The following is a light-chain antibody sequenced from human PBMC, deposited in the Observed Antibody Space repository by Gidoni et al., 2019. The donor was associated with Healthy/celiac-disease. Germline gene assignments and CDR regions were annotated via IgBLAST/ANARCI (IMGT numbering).Light chain of an antibody. V-gene: IGKV1-13*02. CDR1: QGISSA. Sequence: AIQLPQSPSSLSASVGDRVTITCRASQGISSALAWYQQKPGKAPKLLIYDASSLESGVPSRFSGSGSGTDFTLTISSLQPEDFATYYCQQFNSYPFTFGQGTRLEIK. CDR3: QQFNSYPFT. J-gene: IGKJ5*01. CDR2: DAS.